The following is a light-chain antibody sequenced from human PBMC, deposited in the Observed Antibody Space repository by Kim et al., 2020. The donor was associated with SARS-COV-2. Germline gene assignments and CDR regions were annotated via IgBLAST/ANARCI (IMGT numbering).Light chain of an antibody. V-gene: IGKV1-12*01. J-gene: IGKJ4*01. CDR2: FAS. CDR1: QGIRNW. Sequence: DIQMTQSPSSVSASVGDRVTITCRASQGIRNWLAWYQQKPSKAPKLLISFASTLQSGVPSKFSGSGSGTDFTLTISSLQPEDFATYYCQQSDSFPLTFGGGTKVDIK. CDR3: QQSDSFPLT.